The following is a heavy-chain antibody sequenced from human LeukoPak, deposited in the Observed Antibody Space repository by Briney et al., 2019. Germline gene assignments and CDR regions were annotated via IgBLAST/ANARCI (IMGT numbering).Heavy chain of an antibody. V-gene: IGHV3-33*01. CDR2: IWYDGSNK. J-gene: IGHJ6*03. Sequence: PGRSLRLSCAASGFTFSSYGMHWVRQAPGKGLEWVAVIWYDGSNKYYADSVKGRFTISRDNSKNTLYLQMNSLRAEDTAVYLCARAPPLLNYYYYYMDVWGKGTTVTVSS. CDR3: ARAPPLLNYYYYYMDV. D-gene: IGHD2-15*01. CDR1: GFTFSSYG.